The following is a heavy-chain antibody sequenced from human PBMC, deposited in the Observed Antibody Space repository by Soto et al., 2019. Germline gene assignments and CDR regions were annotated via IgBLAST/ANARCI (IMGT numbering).Heavy chain of an antibody. D-gene: IGHD6-19*01. CDR3: ATPRSIAVAGPPSYYYYYYGMDV. CDR2: IWYDASNT. Sequence: GGSRRFPCAASGLTFSSYGMHWVRQGPGKGLEWVAVIWYDASNTYYADSVKGRFTISRDNTKNTLYLQMNSLRAEDTAVYYCATPRSIAVAGPPSYYYYYYGMDVWGQGTTVTVS. CDR1: GLTFSSYG. V-gene: IGHV3-33*01. J-gene: IGHJ6*02.